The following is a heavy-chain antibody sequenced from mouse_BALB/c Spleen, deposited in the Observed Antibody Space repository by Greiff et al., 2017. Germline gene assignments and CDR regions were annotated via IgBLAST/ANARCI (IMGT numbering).Heavy chain of an antibody. D-gene: IGHD1-1*01. CDR1: GFTFSSYG. CDR3: ARVYGSRGYFDV. CDR2: INSNGGST. Sequence: EVQLVESGGGLVQPGGSLKLSCAASGFTFSSYGMSWVRQTPDKRLELVATINSNGGSTYYPDSVKGRFTISRDNAKNTLYLQMSSLKSEDTAMYYCARVYGSRGYFDVWGAGTTVTVSS. J-gene: IGHJ1*01. V-gene: IGHV5-6-3*01.